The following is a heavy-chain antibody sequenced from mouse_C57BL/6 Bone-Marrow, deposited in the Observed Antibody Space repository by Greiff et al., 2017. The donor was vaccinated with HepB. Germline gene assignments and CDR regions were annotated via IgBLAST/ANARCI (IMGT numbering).Heavy chain of an antibody. Sequence: VKLQESGAELARPGASVKLSCKASGYTFTSYGISWVKQRTGQGLEWIGEIYPRSGNTYYNEKFKGKATLTADKSSSTAYMELRSLTSEDSAVYLCAGRGYYCGSTWFAYWGQGTLVTVSA. J-gene: IGHJ3*01. CDR2: IYPRSGNT. V-gene: IGHV1-81*01. CDR3: AGRGYYCGSTWFAY. D-gene: IGHD1-1*01. CDR1: GYTFTSYG.